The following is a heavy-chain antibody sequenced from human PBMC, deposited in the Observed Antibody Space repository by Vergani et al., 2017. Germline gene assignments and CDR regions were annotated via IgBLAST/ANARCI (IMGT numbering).Heavy chain of an antibody. V-gene: IGHV4-34*01. Sequence: QVQLQQWGAGLLKPSETLSLTCAVYGGSFSGYYWSWIRQPPGKGLEWIGEINHSGSTNYNPSLKSRVTLSVDTSKNQFSLKLSSVTAADTAVYYCTKDTFAGYGDFGTLDYWGQGTLVTVSS. CDR1: GGSFSGYY. J-gene: IGHJ4*02. CDR3: TKDTFAGYGDFGTLDY. CDR2: INHSGST. D-gene: IGHD4-17*01.